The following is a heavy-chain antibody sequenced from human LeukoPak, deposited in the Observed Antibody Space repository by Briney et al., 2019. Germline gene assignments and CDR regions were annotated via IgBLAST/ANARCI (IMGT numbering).Heavy chain of an antibody. D-gene: IGHD3-10*01. CDR1: GFTFSSYG. CDR3: AREGEWFGDGMDV. Sequence: PGGSLRLSCAASGFTFSSYGMHWVRQAPGKGLEWVAVISYDGSNKYNADSVKGRFTISRDNSKNTLYLQMNSLRAEDTAVYNCAREGEWFGDGMDVWGQGTTVTVSS. J-gene: IGHJ6*02. V-gene: IGHV3-30*03. CDR2: ISYDGSNK.